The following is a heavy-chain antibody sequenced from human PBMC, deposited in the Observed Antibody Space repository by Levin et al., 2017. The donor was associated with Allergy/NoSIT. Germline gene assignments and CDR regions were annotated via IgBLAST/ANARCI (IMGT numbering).Heavy chain of an antibody. Sequence: SETLSLTCIVSGGSISSYHWSWIRQPPGKGLEWIGYIYYSGTTNYNPSLKSRVTISVDTSKNQLSLKVTSVTAADTAVYYCARDRVVVTANNYYYYGMDVWGQGTTVTVSS. D-gene: IGHD2-21*02. J-gene: IGHJ6*02. V-gene: IGHV4-59*01. CDR2: IYYSGTT. CDR3: ARDRVVVTANNYYYYGMDV. CDR1: GGSISSYH.